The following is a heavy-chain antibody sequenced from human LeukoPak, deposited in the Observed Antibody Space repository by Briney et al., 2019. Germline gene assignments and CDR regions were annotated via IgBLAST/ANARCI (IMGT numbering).Heavy chain of an antibody. CDR2: IYYSGST. J-gene: IGHJ5*02. V-gene: IGHV4-59*01. CDR1: GGSISSYY. CDR3: AREYSYGYGNWFDP. Sequence: SETLPLTCTVSGGSISSYYWSWIRQPPGKGLEWIGYIYYSGSTNYNPSLKSRVTISVDTSKNQFSLKLSSVTAADTAVYYCAREYSYGYGNWFDPWGQGTLVTVSS. D-gene: IGHD5-18*01.